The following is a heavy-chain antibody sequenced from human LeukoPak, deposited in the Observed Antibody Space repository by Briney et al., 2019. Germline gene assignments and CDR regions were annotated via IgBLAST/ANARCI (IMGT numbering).Heavy chain of an antibody. CDR3: ATFTKVVTAHAFDI. D-gene: IGHD2-21*02. V-gene: IGHV4-59*01. J-gene: IGHJ3*02. Sequence: SETLSLTCTVSGGSISSYFWSWIRQPPGKGLEWIGYIYYSGSTNYNPSLKSRVTISVDTSKNQFSLTLSSVTAADTAVYYCATFTKVVTAHAFDIWGQGTMVTVSS. CDR1: GGSISSYF. CDR2: IYYSGST.